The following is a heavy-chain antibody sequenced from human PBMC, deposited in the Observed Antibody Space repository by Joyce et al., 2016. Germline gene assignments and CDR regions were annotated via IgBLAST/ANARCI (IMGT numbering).Heavy chain of an antibody. CDR3: AKDFDY. V-gene: IGHV3-30*18. CDR2: MSFAETNK. J-gene: IGHJ4*02. CDR1: GFSIRSYE. Sequence: QVQLVESGGGVLQPGRSLRLSCAASGFSIRSYEMHWVRQAPGKGVEWVAIMSFAETNKYYADSVKGRFTISRDNSENTVYLQMNSLRAEDTAVYYCAKDFDYWGQGTLVTVSP.